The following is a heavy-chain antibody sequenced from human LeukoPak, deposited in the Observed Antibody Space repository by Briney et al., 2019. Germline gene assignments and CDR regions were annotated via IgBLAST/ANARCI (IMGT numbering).Heavy chain of an antibody. CDR2: ISGSSSTI. V-gene: IGHV3-48*01. D-gene: IGHD4-17*01. CDR1: GFTFSSYS. J-gene: IGHJ4*02. Sequence: PGGSLRLSCAASGFTFSSYSMNWVRQAPGKGLEGVSYISGSSSTIYYADSVKGRFPISRDNAKNSLYLQMNSLRAEDTAVYYCARQRAGFTVTTSDYWGQGTLVTVSS. CDR3: ARQRAGFTVTTSDY.